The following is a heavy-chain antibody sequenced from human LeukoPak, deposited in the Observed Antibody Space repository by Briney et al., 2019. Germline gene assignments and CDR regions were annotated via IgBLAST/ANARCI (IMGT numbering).Heavy chain of an antibody. V-gene: IGHV3-23*01. J-gene: IGHJ4*02. D-gene: IGHD3-10*01. CDR2: IIDSGGST. CDR3: AKDRFGEYHPFDY. CDR1: GFTFSSYA. Sequence: PTGGSLRLSCAASGFTFSSYAMSWVRQAPGKGLEWVSAIIDSGGSTYYADSVKGRFTISRDNSKNTLHLQMNSLRPEDTAVYYCAKDRFGEYHPFDYWGQGTRVTVSS.